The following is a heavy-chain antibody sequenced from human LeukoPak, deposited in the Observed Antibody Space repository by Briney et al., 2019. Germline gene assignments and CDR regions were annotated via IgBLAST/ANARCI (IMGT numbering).Heavy chain of an antibody. D-gene: IGHD4-17*01. CDR2: VLPTGSP. CDR1: SGAFLATS. Sequence: SETLSLTCTVSSGAFLATSWTWIRQPPGKGLEWIGYVLPTGSPNYNPSLMSLFTISADTSNKQISLKLTSVTAADTAIYFCASQGEDEYGDYVHFFDNWGQGTLVTVSS. V-gene: IGHV4-4*09. CDR3: ASQGEDEYGDYVHFFDN. J-gene: IGHJ4*02.